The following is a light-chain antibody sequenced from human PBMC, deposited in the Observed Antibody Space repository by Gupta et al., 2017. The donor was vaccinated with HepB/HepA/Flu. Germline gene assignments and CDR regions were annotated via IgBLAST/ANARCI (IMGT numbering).Light chain of an antibody. CDR2: GAS. J-gene: IGKJ4*01. CDR3: QHYNNWPLT. CDR1: QSVSNN. Sequence: EIVMTQSPGTLSVSPGERATLSCRASQSVSNNLAWYQQIPGQAPRLLIFGASTRATGIPARFSGSGSGTDFTLTISSLQSEDFAVYYCQHYNNWPLTFGGGTKVEIK. V-gene: IGKV3-15*01.